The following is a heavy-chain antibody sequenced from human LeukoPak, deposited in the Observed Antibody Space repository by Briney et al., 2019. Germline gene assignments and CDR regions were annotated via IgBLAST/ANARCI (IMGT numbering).Heavy chain of an antibody. CDR2: ISGSGGST. D-gene: IGHD4-11*01. Sequence: GGSLRLSCAASGFTFSNYAMSWVRQAPGKGLEWVSTISGSGGSTYYADSVKGRFTISRDNSKNTLYLQMNSLRAEDTAVYYCAKYVLQNWFDPWGQGTLVTVSS. CDR3: AKYVLQNWFDP. V-gene: IGHV3-23*01. CDR1: GFTFSNYA. J-gene: IGHJ5*02.